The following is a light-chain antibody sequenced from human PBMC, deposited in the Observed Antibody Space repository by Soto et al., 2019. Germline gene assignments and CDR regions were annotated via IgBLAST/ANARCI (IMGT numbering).Light chain of an antibody. J-gene: IGKJ4*01. CDR2: SAS. CDR3: QQLSRYPLT. V-gene: IGKV1-9*01. Sequence: IQLTQSPSVLASSFGDTVTITCRASQALSNYLAWYQQKPGKAPDLLIYSASTLQSGVPSRFSGSGSETEFSLTIRALQPEDFATYYCQQLSRYPLTFGGGTKVDIK. CDR1: QALSNY.